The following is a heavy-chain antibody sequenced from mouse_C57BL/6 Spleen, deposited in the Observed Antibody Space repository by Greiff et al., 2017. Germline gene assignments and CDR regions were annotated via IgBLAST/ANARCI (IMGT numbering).Heavy chain of an antibody. J-gene: IGHJ4*01. Sequence: QVQLQQPGAELVKPGASVKLSCKASGYTFTSYWMHWVKQRPGQGLEWIGMIHPNSGSTNYNEKFKSKATLTVDTSSSTAYMQLSSLTSEDSAVYYCARGYYYYAMDYWGQGTSVTVSS. CDR3: ARGYYYYAMDY. CDR2: IHPNSGST. V-gene: IGHV1-64*01. D-gene: IGHD2-3*01. CDR1: GYTFTSYW.